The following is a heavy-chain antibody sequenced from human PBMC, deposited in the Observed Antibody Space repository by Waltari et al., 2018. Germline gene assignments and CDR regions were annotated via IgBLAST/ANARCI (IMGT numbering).Heavy chain of an antibody. CDR2: IYTSGST. D-gene: IGHD3-3*01. V-gene: IGHV4-4*07. CDR1: GGSISSYY. CDR3: ARDQRRDFWSGYYAFDI. Sequence: QVQLQESGPGLVKPSETLSLTCTVSGGSISSYYWSWIRQPAGKGLEWIGRIYTSGSTNYNPSLKSRVTMSVDTSKSQFSLKLSSVTAADTAVYYCARDQRRDFWSGYYAFDIWGQGTMVTVSS. J-gene: IGHJ3*02.